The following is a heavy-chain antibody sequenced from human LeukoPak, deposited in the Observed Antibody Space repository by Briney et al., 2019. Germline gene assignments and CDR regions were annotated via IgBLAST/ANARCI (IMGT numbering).Heavy chain of an antibody. V-gene: IGHV4-34*01. CDR3: ARELISSRAAFDT. CDR1: GGSLKDYL. D-gene: IGHD3-10*01. J-gene: IGHJ3*02. Sequence: KSSETLSLTCAVYGGSLKDYLWSWIRQPPGQGLEWIGEVGHSGTTNYNPSLKSRVTISVDTSKNQFSLKLTSVTAADTAVYYCARELISSRAAFDTWGQGTVVTVSS. CDR2: VGHSGTT.